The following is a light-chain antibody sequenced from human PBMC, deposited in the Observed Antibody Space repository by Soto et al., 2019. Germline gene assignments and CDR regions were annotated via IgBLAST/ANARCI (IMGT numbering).Light chain of an antibody. CDR1: QSVSSSY. CDR3: QQYGSSPIT. Sequence: EIVLTQSPATLSLSPVEIATLSFMASQSVSSSYLAWYQQKPGQAPRLLIYGASSRATGIPDRFSGSGSGTDFTLTISRLEPEDFAVYYCQQYGSSPITFGQGTRLEIK. V-gene: IGKV3-20*01. J-gene: IGKJ5*01. CDR2: GAS.